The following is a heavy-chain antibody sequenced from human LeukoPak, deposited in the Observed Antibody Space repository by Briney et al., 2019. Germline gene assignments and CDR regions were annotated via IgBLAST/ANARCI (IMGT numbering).Heavy chain of an antibody. V-gene: IGHV3-20*01. Sequence: GGTLRLSCAVSGFTFDDSDLNWVRQRPGRGLGRVSSINWGGTSADYADSVKARFTISRDNDKNSLYLQMNSLRGEDTAFYHCARGLADCSSSSCLPYGVDVWGQGTTVTVSS. D-gene: IGHD2-2*01. CDR3: ARGLADCSSSSCLPYGVDV. CDR2: INWGGTSA. CDR1: GFTFDDSD. J-gene: IGHJ6*02.